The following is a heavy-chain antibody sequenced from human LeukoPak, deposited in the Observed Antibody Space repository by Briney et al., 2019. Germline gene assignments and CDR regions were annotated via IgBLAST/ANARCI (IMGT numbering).Heavy chain of an antibody. CDR3: TRRYYYDSSAYYYDY. J-gene: IGHJ4*02. CDR2: IYPGDSDI. Sequence: GESLKISCKGSGYSFTSYWIGWVRQMPGKGLEWMGIIYPGDSDIRYSPSFQGQVTISADKSISTAYLQWSSLKASDSAMYYCTRRYYYDSSAYYYDYWGQGTLVTVSS. V-gene: IGHV5-51*01. D-gene: IGHD3-22*01. CDR1: GYSFTSYW.